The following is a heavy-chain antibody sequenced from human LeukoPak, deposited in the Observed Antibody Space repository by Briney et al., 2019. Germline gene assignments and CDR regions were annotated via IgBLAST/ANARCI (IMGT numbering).Heavy chain of an antibody. CDR2: ISCDGSK. CDR1: GFTFSSYA. CDR3: SSSGWYFYFDY. Sequence: PGRSLRLSCAASGFTFSSYAMHWVRQAPGKGLEWVAVISCDGSKYYADSVKGRFTISRDNSKNTLYLQMNSLRAEDTAVYYCSSSGWYFYFDYWGQGTLVTVSS. V-gene: IGHV3-30*04. D-gene: IGHD6-19*01. J-gene: IGHJ4*02.